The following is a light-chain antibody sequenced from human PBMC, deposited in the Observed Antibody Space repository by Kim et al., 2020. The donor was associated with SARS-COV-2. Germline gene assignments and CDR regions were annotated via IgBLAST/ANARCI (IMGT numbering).Light chain of an antibody. CDR2: GAS. CDR3: QQYDDWPPWT. V-gene: IGKV3-15*01. Sequence: SPGETAPLSCRASQSVSSNVAWYQQKPGQAPRLLISGASTRATDIPARFSGSGSGTDFTLTISSLQSEDLAVYHCQQYDDWPPWTFGQGTKVDIK. J-gene: IGKJ1*01. CDR1: QSVSSN.